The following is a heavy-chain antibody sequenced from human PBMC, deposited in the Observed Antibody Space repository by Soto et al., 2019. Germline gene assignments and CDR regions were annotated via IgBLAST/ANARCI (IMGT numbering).Heavy chain of an antibody. CDR3: ARAWVAAAGMRAFDI. Sequence: GGSLRLSCAASGFTFSSYAMHWVRQAPGKGLEWVAVISYDGSNKYYADSVKGRFTISRDNSKNTLYLQMNSLRAEDTAVYYCARAWVAAAGMRAFDIWGQGTMVTVSS. V-gene: IGHV3-30-3*01. J-gene: IGHJ3*02. D-gene: IGHD6-13*01. CDR2: ISYDGSNK. CDR1: GFTFSSYA.